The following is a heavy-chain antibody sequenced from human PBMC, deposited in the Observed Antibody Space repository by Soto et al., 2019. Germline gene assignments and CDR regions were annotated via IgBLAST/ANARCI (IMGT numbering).Heavy chain of an antibody. CDR2: ISGSGGST. J-gene: IGHJ5*02. CDR3: AKDLTRVTIFGVAPRGWFDP. Sequence: PGGSLRLSCAASGFTFSSYAMHWVRQAPGKGLEWVSAISGSGGSTYYADSVKGRFTISRDNSKNTLYLQMNSLRAEDTAVYYCAKDLTRVTIFGVAPRGWFDPWGQGTLVTVSS. V-gene: IGHV3-23*01. D-gene: IGHD3-3*01. CDR1: GFTFSSYA.